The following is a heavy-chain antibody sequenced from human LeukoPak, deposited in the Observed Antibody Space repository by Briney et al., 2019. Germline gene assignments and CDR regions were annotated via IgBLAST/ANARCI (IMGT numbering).Heavy chain of an antibody. D-gene: IGHD6-19*01. V-gene: IGHV3-9*01. J-gene: IGHJ6*02. CDR2: ISWNSGSI. Sequence: GGSQRLSCAASGFSFSSYWMTWVRQSPGKGLEWVSGISWNSGSIGYADSVKGRFTISRDNAKNSLYLQMNSLRAEDTALYYCAKDISGYSSGWYGYYYYGMDVWGQGTTVTVSS. CDR3: AKDISGYSSGWYGYYYYGMDV. CDR1: GFSFSSYW.